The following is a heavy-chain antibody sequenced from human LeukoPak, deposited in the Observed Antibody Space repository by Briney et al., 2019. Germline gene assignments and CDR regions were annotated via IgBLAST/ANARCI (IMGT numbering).Heavy chain of an antibody. CDR3: ARNRAMSSGYDY. CDR1: GASISPYY. D-gene: IGHD3-22*01. CDR2: VYYSGST. V-gene: IGHV4-59*08. J-gene: IGHJ4*02. Sequence: SETLSLTCTVSGASISPYYWSWIRQPPGKGLEWLGYVYYSGSTNYNPSLKSRVTISVDTSKKQFSLKLSSVTVADTALYYCARNRAMSSGYDYWGQGTLVTVSS.